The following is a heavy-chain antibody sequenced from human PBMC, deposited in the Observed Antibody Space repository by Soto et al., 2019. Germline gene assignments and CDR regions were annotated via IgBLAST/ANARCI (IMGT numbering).Heavy chain of an antibody. V-gene: IGHV1-18*01. D-gene: IGHD2-15*01. J-gene: IGHJ4*02. Sequence: QVHLVQSGAEVKKHGASVKVHCKASGYTFTSYGISWVRQAPRQGLEWMGWISAYNGNTNYAQKLQGRVTTATDTTTGTAYMEPMTLRSDATAFYYWVRETPPVDYWGQGTLVTVSS. CDR3: VRETPPVDY. CDR2: ISAYNGNT. CDR1: GYTFTSYG.